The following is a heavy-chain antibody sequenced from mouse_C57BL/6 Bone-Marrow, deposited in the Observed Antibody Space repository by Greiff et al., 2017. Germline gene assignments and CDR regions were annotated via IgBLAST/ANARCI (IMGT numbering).Heavy chain of an antibody. V-gene: IGHV5-4*03. CDR1: GFTFSSYA. D-gene: IGHD1-1*01. CDR3: SRASYGTTVVDPYYLDY. Sequence: EVMLVESGGGLVKPGGSLKLSCAASGFTFSSYAMSWVHQTPEKRLEWVATISAGGSYTYYPDNVKGRVTISRDNAKNTLYLQMSHLKSEDTAIYYCSRASYGTTVVDPYYLDYWGQGTTLTVSS. J-gene: IGHJ2*01. CDR2: ISAGGSYT.